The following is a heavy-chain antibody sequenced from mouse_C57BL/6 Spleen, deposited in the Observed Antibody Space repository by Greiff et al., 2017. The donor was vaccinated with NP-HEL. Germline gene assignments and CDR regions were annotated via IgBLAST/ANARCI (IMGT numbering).Heavy chain of an antibody. Sequence: QVQLQQSGAELVKPGASVKLSCKASGYTFTSYWMHWVKQRPGQGLEWIGMIHPNSGSTNYNEKFKSKATLTVGKSSSTAYMQLSSLTSEDSAVYYCARGYYYGSSYGAMDYWGQGTSVTVSS. CDR3: ARGYYYGSSYGAMDY. V-gene: IGHV1-64*01. J-gene: IGHJ4*01. CDR1: GYTFTSYW. D-gene: IGHD1-1*01. CDR2: IHPNSGST.